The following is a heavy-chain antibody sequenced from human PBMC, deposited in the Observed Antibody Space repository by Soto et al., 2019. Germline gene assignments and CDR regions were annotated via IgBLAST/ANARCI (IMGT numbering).Heavy chain of an antibody. CDR2: IYYSGST. J-gene: IGHJ5*02. Sequence: SETLSLTCTVSGGSISSSAYYWSWIRQHPGKGLEWIGYIYYSGSTNYNPSLKSRVIISVDTSKNQFSLKLSSVTAADTAVYYCARGHRSGYWQFFDPWGQGTLVTVSS. CDR1: GGSISSSAYY. V-gene: IGHV4-61*08. CDR3: ARGHRSGYWQFFDP. D-gene: IGHD3-22*01.